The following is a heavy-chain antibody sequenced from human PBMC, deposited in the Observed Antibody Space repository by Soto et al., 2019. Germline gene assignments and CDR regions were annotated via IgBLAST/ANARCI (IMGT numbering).Heavy chain of an antibody. CDR2: ISNGGGFT. D-gene: IGHD4-17*01. CDR1: GFSFSSYV. V-gene: IGHV3-23*01. J-gene: IGHJ4*02. Sequence: GGSLRLSCAASGFSFSSYVMGWVRQAPGKGLEWVTAISNGGGFTYYADSVKGRLTISRDNSKNTLYLQMNSLRAEDTAVYYCAKGSRMTTTPYYFDSWGQGTLVTVSS. CDR3: AKGSRMTTTPYYFDS.